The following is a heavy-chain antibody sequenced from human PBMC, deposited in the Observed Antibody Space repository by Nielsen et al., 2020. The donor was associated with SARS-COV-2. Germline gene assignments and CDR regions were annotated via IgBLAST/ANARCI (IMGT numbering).Heavy chain of an antibody. CDR3: AKDRTEYYDVLTGYLDH. CDR2: TSYDGSKT. J-gene: IGHJ4*02. CDR1: GFTFSNYG. Sequence: GSLRLSCAAFGFTFSNYGMHWVRQAPGKGLEWVAVTSYDGSKTYYADSVKGRFTFSRDNFKNTLYLQMNSLRAEDTAVYYCAKDRTEYYDVLTGYLDHRGQGTLVTVSS. V-gene: IGHV3-30*18. D-gene: IGHD3-9*01.